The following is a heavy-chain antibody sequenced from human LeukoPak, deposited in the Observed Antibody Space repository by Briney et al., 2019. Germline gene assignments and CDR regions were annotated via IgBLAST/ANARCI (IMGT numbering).Heavy chain of an antibody. J-gene: IGHJ6*03. CDR3: ARVRGGSCSSTSCYYYYYYMDV. CDR1: GGSNSSSSYY. Sequence: SETLSLTCTVSGGSNSSSSYYWGWIRQPPGKGLEWIGSIYYSGSTYYNPSLKSRVTISVDTSKNQFSLKLSSVTAADTAVYYCARVRGGSCSSTSCYYYYYYMDVWGKGTTVTVSS. V-gene: IGHV4-39*07. D-gene: IGHD2-2*01. CDR2: IYYSGST.